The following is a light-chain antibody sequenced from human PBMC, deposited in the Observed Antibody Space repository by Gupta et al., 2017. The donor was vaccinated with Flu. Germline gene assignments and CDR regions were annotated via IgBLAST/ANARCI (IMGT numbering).Light chain of an antibody. CDR2: AAS. V-gene: IGKV1-39*01. CDR1: QSISSY. J-gene: IGKJ2*03. CDR3: QQSYNTPYS. Sequence: DIQMTQSPASLSTSVGDRVTNTCRASQSISSYINWYQQKPGKAPKLLINAASRLESGVPARFSGSGSGTDFTLTISSLQPEDFAIYYCQQSYNTPYSFGPGTPVELK.